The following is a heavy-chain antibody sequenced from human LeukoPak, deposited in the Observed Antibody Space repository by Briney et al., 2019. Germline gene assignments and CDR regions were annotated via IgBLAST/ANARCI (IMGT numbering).Heavy chain of an antibody. Sequence: PSETLSLTCTVSGYSISSGYYWGWIRQPPGKGLEWIGSIYHSGSTYYNPSLKSRVTISVDTSKNHFSLKLTSVTAADTAVYYCARIACSGGSCYSQRGAFDIWGQGTMVTVSS. CDR2: IYHSGST. CDR1: GYSISSGYY. J-gene: IGHJ3*02. D-gene: IGHD2-15*01. CDR3: ARIACSGGSCYSQRGAFDI. V-gene: IGHV4-38-2*02.